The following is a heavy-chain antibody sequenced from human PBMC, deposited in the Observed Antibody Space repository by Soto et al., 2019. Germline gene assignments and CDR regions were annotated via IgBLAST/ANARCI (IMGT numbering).Heavy chain of an antibody. CDR2: IYYRGNT. CDR3: AREGGGYCSGGSCQVDY. D-gene: IGHD2-15*01. CDR1: GGSISSSSYY. J-gene: IGHJ4*02. V-gene: IGHV4-39*02. Sequence: QLQLQESGPGLVKPSETLSITCTVSGGSISSSSYYWVWIRQPPGKGLEWIGSIYYRGNTYYNPSLKSRVTISGQTSKNQFSLKLSSVTAADTAVYYCAREGGGYCSGGSCQVDYWGQGTLVTVSS.